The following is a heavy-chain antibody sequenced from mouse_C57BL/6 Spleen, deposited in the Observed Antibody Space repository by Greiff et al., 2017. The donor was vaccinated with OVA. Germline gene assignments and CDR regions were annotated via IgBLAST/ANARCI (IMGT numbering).Heavy chain of an antibody. Sequence: VQLQQPGAELVMPGASVKLSCKASGYTFTSYWMHWVKQRPGQGLEWIGEIDPSDSYTNYNQKFKGKSTLTVDKSSSTAYMQLSSLTSEDSAVYYCARSRDYDDYFDYWGQGTTLTVSS. CDR2: IDPSDSYT. V-gene: IGHV1-69*01. CDR3: ARSRDYDDYFDY. J-gene: IGHJ2*01. D-gene: IGHD2-4*01. CDR1: GYTFTSYW.